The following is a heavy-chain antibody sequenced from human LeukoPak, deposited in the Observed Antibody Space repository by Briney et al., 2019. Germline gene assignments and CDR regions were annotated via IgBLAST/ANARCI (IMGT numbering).Heavy chain of an antibody. Sequence: GASVKVSCKASGYTFTSYGISWVRRAPGQGLEWMGWISAYNGNTNYAQKLQGRVTMTTDTSTSTAYMELRSLRSDDTAVYYCARDQFIYCSSTSCYENWFDPWGQGTLVTVSS. CDR2: ISAYNGNT. CDR3: ARDQFIYCSSTSCYENWFDP. J-gene: IGHJ5*02. CDR1: GYTFTSYG. D-gene: IGHD2-2*01. V-gene: IGHV1-18*04.